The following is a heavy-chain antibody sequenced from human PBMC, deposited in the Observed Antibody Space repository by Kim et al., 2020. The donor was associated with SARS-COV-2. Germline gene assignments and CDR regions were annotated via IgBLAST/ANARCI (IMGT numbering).Heavy chain of an antibody. CDR3: ARMRITMVRGVIRERWFDP. Sequence: SRVTISVDTSKNQFSLKLSSVTAADTAVYYCARMRITMVRGVIRERWFDPWGQGTLVTVSS. J-gene: IGHJ5*02. D-gene: IGHD3-10*01. V-gene: IGHV4-34*01.